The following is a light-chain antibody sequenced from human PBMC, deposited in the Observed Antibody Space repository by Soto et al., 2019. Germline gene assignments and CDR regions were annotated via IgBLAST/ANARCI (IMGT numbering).Light chain of an antibody. Sequence: DIQMTQSPSTLSASVGDRAPITFRASQSIRSWLAWYQPKPGKAPKLLIYDASSLERGVPSRFSGSGSGTEFTLTISSLQPDDFATYYCQQYITYRTFGQGTKVDIK. V-gene: IGKV1-5*01. J-gene: IGKJ1*01. CDR1: QSIRSW. CDR2: DAS. CDR3: QQYITYRT.